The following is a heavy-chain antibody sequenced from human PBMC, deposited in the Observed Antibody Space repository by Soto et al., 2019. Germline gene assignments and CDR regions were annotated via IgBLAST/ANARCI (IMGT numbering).Heavy chain of an antibody. D-gene: IGHD1-26*01. Sequence: PSETLSLTCTVSGGSISSYYWSWIRQPPGKGLEWIGYIYYSGSTNYNPSLKSRVTISVDTSKNQFSLKLSSVTAAGTAVYYCARSQLVGATRALDYWGQGTLVTVSS. CDR2: IYYSGST. CDR3: ARSQLVGATRALDY. V-gene: IGHV4-59*01. J-gene: IGHJ4*02. CDR1: GGSISSYY.